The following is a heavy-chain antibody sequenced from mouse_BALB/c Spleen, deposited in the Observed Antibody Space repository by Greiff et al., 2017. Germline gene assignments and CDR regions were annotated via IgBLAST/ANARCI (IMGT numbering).Heavy chain of an antibody. J-gene: IGHJ2*01. CDR1: GFTFSDYY. CDR3: ARGGSSYYFDY. D-gene: IGHD1-1*01. V-gene: IGHV5-4*02. CDR2: ISGGGSYT. Sequence: EVKLVESGGGLVKPGGSLKLSCAASGFTFSDYYMYWVRQTPEKRLEWVATISGGGSYTYYPDSVKGRFTISRDNAKNNLYLQMSSLKSEDTAMYYCARGGSSYYFDYWGQGTTLTVSS.